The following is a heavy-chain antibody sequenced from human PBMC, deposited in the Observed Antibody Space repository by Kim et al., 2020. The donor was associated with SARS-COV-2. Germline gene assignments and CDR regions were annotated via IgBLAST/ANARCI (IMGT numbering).Heavy chain of an antibody. D-gene: IGHD2-15*01. CDR3: ARDPAEGW. J-gene: IGHJ4*02. CDR2: ISYDGSNK. CDR1: GFTFSSYG. Sequence: GGSLRLSCAASGFTFSSYGMHWVRQAPGKGLEWVAVISYDGSNKYYADSVKGRFTISRDNSKNTLYLQMNSLGAEDTAVYYCARDPAEGWWGQGTLVTVSS. V-gene: IGHV3-33*05.